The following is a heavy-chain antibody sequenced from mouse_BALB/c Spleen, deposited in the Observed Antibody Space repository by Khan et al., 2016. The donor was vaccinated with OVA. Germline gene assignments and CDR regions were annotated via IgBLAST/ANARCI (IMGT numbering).Heavy chain of an antibody. V-gene: IGHV1S137*01. CDR2: ISPYSGNT. CDR3: ARRALSTMITADAMDY. J-gene: IGHJ4*01. CDR1: GYTFTDYA. Sequence: VQLQQSGPELVRPGVSVKISCKGSGYTFTDYAMHWVKQSPAKSLEWIGVISPYSGNTNYNQKFKGKATMTVDKSSSPAYMDLARLTSEDSAIYYGARRALSTMITADAMDYWGQGTSVTVSS. D-gene: IGHD2-4*01.